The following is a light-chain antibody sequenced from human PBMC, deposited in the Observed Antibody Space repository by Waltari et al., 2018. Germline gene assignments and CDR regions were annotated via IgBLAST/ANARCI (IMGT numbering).Light chain of an antibody. CDR3: QQYSDWIA. CDR1: QTVTND. J-gene: IGKJ4*01. CDR2: GAS. Sequence: EIVITQSPASLSVSPGERATLSCTASQTVTNDLAWYQQKPGQAPKLLIFGASTRATGVPARFSGSGSGTEFTLTIGRVQSEDFAVYYCQQYSDWIAFGGGTKVDLK. V-gene: IGKV3-15*01.